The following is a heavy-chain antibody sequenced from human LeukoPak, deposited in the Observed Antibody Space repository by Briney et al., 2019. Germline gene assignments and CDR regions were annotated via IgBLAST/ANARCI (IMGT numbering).Heavy chain of an antibody. CDR3: AREPGRVYSGTTRGFDY. V-gene: IGHV4-4*07. Sequence: SETLSLTCTVSGGSISSYYWSWIRQPAGKGLEWIGRSYTSGSTNYNPSLKSRVTISVDTSKNQFSLKLSSVTAADTAVYYCAREPGRVYSGTTRGFDYWGQGTLVTVSS. J-gene: IGHJ4*02. CDR2: SYTSGST. CDR1: GGSISSYY. D-gene: IGHD1-26*01.